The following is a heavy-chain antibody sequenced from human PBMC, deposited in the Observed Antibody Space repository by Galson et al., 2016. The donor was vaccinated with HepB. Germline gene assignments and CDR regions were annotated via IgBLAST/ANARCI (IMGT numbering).Heavy chain of an antibody. J-gene: IGHJ4*02. CDR1: GFDFSIYS. Sequence: SLRLSCAASGFDFSIYSMSWVRQAPGKGLEWVSSISGRSDYIYYADSVKGRFTISRDNAKNSLDLQMNSLRAEDTAVYYCTRHAVGGIYIPYYYRGQGNLVTVSS. D-gene: IGHD2-2*02. V-gene: IGHV3-21*01. CDR3: TRHAVGGIYIPYYY. CDR2: ISGRSDYI.